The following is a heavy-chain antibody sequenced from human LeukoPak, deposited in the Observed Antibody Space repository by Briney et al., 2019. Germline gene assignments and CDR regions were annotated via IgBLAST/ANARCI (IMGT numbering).Heavy chain of an antibody. D-gene: IGHD6-6*01. CDR2: ISYDGSNK. Sequence: GGSLRLSCAASGFTFSSYAMHWVRQAPSKGLEWVAVISYDGSNKYYADSVKGRFTISRDNSKNTLYLQMNSLRAEDTAVYYCARERRPSQGDAFDIWGQGTMVTVSS. CDR1: GFTFSSYA. J-gene: IGHJ3*02. CDR3: ARERRPSQGDAFDI. V-gene: IGHV3-30-3*01.